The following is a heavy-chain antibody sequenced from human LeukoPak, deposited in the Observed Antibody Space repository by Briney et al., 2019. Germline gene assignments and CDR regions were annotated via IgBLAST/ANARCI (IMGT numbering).Heavy chain of an antibody. Sequence: KSSETLSLTCTVSGGSISSSSYYWGWIRQPPGKGLEWIGSIYYSGSTYYNPSLKSRVTMSVDTSKNQFSLKLSSVTAADTAVYYCARDVRYSSSWDYYYYGMDVWGQGTTVTVSS. D-gene: IGHD6-13*01. CDR2: IYYSGST. V-gene: IGHV4-39*07. CDR1: GGSISSSSYY. J-gene: IGHJ6*02. CDR3: ARDVRYSSSWDYYYYGMDV.